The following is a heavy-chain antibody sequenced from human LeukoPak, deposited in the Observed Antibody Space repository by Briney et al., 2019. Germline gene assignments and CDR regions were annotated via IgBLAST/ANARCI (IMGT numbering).Heavy chain of an antibody. CDR3: ARGRIAAAGTYYYYMDV. CDR1: GYTFTGYY. D-gene: IGHD6-13*01. Sequence: ASVKVSCKASGYTFTGYYMHWVRQAPGQGLEWMGWMNPNSGNTGYVQKFQGRVTITRNTSISTAYMELSSLRSEDTAVYYCARGRIAAAGTYYYYMDVWGKGTTVTVSS. CDR2: MNPNSGNT. J-gene: IGHJ6*03. V-gene: IGHV1-8*03.